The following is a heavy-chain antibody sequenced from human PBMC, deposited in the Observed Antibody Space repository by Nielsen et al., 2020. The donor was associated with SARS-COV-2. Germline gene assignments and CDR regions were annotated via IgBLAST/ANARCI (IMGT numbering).Heavy chain of an antibody. Sequence: ASVKVSCNASGYTFTSYSMIWLRQAPGQGLEWMGWINTNTGNPTYAQGFTGRFVFSLDTSVSTASLQISSLKAEDTAVYYCARDRVWGLNWFDPWGQGTLVTVSS. V-gene: IGHV7-4-1*02. CDR1: GYTFTSYS. J-gene: IGHJ5*02. CDR2: INTNTGNP. CDR3: ARDRVWGLNWFDP. D-gene: IGHD4/OR15-4a*01.